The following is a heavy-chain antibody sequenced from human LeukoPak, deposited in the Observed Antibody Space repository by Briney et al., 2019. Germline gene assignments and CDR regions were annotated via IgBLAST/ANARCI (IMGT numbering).Heavy chain of an antibody. J-gene: IGHJ4*02. CDR3: VRHTTHLYYFDY. Sequence: PSETLSLTCSVSGGSISSSSYYWGWIRQPPGKGLEWIGSIYYSGTTYYNPSLKSRVTISVDTSKNQFSLKLSSVTAADTAVYYCVRHTTHLYYFDYWGQGTLVTVSS. V-gene: IGHV4-39*01. D-gene: IGHD1-26*01. CDR2: IYYSGTT. CDR1: GGSISSSSYY.